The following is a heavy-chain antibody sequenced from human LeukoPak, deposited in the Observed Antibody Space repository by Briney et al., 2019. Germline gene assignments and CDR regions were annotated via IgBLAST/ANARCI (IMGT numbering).Heavy chain of an antibody. D-gene: IGHD2-2*01. V-gene: IGHV1-69*13. CDR1: GGTFSSHA. Sequence: SVKVSCKASGGTFSSHAISWVRQAPGQGLEWMGGIIPIFGTADYEQNFQGRVTITVDESTSTAYMELSSLRSEDTAVYYCARIVPAAINRFDPWGQGTLVTVSS. CDR3: ARIVPAAINRFDP. J-gene: IGHJ5*02. CDR2: IIPIFGTA.